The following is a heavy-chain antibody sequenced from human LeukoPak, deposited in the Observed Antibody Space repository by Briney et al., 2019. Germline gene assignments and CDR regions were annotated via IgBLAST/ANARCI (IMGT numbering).Heavy chain of an antibody. D-gene: IGHD6-19*01. CDR2: VYYTGST. Sequence: LETLSLTCTVSGGSVSSSGSFWGWLRQPPGMGLEWIATVYYTGSTYYNPSLKSRVTISVDTSKNQFSLKLRSVTAADTAIYYCAKGAIPAYIAVAGTSFDPWGQGTLVTVSS. CDR1: GGSVSSSGSF. J-gene: IGHJ5*02. V-gene: IGHV4-39*07. CDR3: AKGAIPAYIAVAGTSFDP.